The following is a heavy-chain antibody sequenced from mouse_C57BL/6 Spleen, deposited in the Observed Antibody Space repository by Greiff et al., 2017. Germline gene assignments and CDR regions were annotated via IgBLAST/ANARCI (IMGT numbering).Heavy chain of an antibody. D-gene: IGHD1-1*01. CDR2: ISYDGSN. J-gene: IGHJ1*03. V-gene: IGHV3-6*01. Sequence: VQLQQSGPGLVKPSQSLSLTCSVTGYSITSGYYWNWIRQFPGNKLEWMGYISYDGSNNYNPSLKNRISITRDTSKNQFFLKLNSVTTEDTATYYCARKVYYGSSYRYFDVWGTGTTVTISS. CDR1: GYSITSGYY. CDR3: ARKVYYGSSYRYFDV.